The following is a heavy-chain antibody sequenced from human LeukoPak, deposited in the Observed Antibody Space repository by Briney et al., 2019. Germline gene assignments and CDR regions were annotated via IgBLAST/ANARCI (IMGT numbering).Heavy chain of an antibody. J-gene: IGHJ4*02. D-gene: IGHD6-13*01. Sequence: PSETLSLTCAVYGGSFSGYYWSWIRQPPGKGLEWIGEINHSGSTNYNPSLKSRVTISVDTSKNQFSLKLSSVTAADTAVYYCAGLVRGIAAAGKDYWGQGTLVTVSS. CDR1: GGSFSGYY. CDR2: INHSGST. CDR3: AGLVRGIAAAGKDY. V-gene: IGHV4-34*01.